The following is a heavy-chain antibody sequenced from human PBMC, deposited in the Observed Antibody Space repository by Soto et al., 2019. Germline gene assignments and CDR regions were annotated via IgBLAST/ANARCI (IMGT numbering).Heavy chain of an antibody. V-gene: IGHV1-8*01. CDR1: GYTFTSYD. CDR2: MSPNSGAT. D-gene: IGHD4-17*01. CDR3: ARDDYGDYPQVRYYYYGMDV. J-gene: IGHJ6*02. Sequence: ASVKVSCRASGYTFTSYDINWVRQATGQGLEWMGWMSPNSGATGYAQKFQGRVTMTRDTSISTAYMELSNLRSDDTAVYYCARDDYGDYPQVRYYYYGMDVWGQGTTVTVSS.